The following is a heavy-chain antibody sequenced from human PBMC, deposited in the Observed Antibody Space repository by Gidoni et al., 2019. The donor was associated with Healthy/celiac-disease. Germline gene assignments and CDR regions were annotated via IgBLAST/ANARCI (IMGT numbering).Heavy chain of an antibody. CDR2: ITPIFGTA. Sequence: QVQLVQSGAEVKKPGSSAKVSCKASGGTFSSYAISWVRQAPGQGLEWMGGITPIFGTANYAQKFQGRVTITADESTSTAYMELSSLRSEDTAVYYCARDRHLLRSRENWFDPWGQGTLVTVSS. V-gene: IGHV1-69*01. J-gene: IGHJ5*02. D-gene: IGHD4-17*01. CDR3: ARDRHLLRSRENWFDP. CDR1: GGTFSSYA.